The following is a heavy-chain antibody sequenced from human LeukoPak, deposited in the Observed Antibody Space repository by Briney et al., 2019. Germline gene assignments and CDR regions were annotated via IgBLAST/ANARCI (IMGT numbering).Heavy chain of an antibody. D-gene: IGHD2-15*01. CDR3: ARGAVVLLGWFDP. CDR2: IYYSGST. Sequence: SGTLSLTCTVSGGSISSGDYYWSWIRQPPGKGLEWIGYIYYSGSTYYNPSLKSRVTISVDTSKNQFSLKLSSVPAADTAVYYCARGAVVLLGWFDPWGQGTLVTVSS. V-gene: IGHV4-30-4*01. CDR1: GGSISSGDYY. J-gene: IGHJ5*02.